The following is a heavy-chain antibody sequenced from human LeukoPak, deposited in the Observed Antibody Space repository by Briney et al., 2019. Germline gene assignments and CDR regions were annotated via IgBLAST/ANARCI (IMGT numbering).Heavy chain of an antibody. V-gene: IGHV3-23*01. J-gene: IGHJ4*02. CDR3: AKAKYSSSSDLLDY. CDR1: GFTFSSYA. Sequence: RPGGSLRLSCAASGFTFSSYAMSWVRQAPGKGLEWVSTSGSGGSTYYADSVKGRFTISRDISKNTLFLQMNSLRADDTAVYYCAKAKYSSSSDLLDYWGQGTLVTVSS. D-gene: IGHD6-6*01. CDR2: SGSGGST.